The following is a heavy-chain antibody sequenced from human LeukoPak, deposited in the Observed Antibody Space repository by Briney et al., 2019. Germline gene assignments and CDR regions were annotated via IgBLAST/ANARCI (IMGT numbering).Heavy chain of an antibody. Sequence: PGGSLRLSCAASRFTFSSYWMHWVRQGPGKGLAWVSRINKEGDDISYADSVEGRFAISRDNVKNTVYLQMNSLRVEDTAVYYCARGSLRGGSLLIDYWGQGALVTVSS. J-gene: IGHJ4*02. CDR3: ARGSLRGGSLLIDY. V-gene: IGHV3-74*01. CDR1: RFTFSSYW. CDR2: INKEGDDI. D-gene: IGHD1-26*01.